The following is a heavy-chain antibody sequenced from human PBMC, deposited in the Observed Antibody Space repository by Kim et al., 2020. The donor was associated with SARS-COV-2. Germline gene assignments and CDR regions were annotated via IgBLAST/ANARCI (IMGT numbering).Heavy chain of an antibody. CDR2: VYYTGNT. Sequence: SETLSLTCTVSGDSLNTYYWNWIRQPPGKGLEWIGSVYYTGNTHYNPSLKSRATISVDTSKNQFSLNLTSVTAADTAFYYCVRQAGGLYYYYGLDVW. V-gene: IGHV4-59*08. CDR1: GDSLNTYY. D-gene: IGHD3-10*01. J-gene: IGHJ6*01. CDR3: VRQAGGLYYYYGLDV.